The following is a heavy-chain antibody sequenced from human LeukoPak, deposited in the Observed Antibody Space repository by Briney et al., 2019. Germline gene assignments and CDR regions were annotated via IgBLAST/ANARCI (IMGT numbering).Heavy chain of an antibody. D-gene: IGHD4-11*01. CDR1: GYTFTGYY. CDR2: INPNSGGT. J-gene: IGHJ4*02. CDR3: AKVDHSSAFPDY. Sequence: ASVKVSCKASGYTFTGYYMHWVRQAPGQGLEWMGWINPNSGGTNYAQKFQGRVTMTRDTSISTAYMELSRLRSDDTALYYCAKVDHSSAFPDYWGQGTLVTVSS. V-gene: IGHV1-2*02.